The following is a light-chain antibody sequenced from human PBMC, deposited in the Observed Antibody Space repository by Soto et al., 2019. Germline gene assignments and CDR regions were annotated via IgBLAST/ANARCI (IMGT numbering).Light chain of an antibody. CDR1: QGISNY. CDR2: GAS. CDR3: QQFNSYPLT. V-gene: IGKV1-9*01. Sequence: DVQLTQSPSFLSASVGDRVIITCRASQGISNYLAWYQQKSGKAPNLLIYGASTLQSGVPSRFSGSGSGTEFTLTISSLQPEDFATYHCQQFNSYPLTVGGGTKVDSK. J-gene: IGKJ4*01.